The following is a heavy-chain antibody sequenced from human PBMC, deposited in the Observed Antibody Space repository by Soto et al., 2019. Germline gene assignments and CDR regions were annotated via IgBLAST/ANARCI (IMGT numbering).Heavy chain of an antibody. CDR2: IYYSGST. V-gene: IGHV4-61*01. CDR1: GGSVSSGSYY. J-gene: IGHJ5*02. D-gene: IGHD2-15*01. CDR3: ARDHSDWFDP. Sequence: QVQLQESGPGLVKPSETLSLTCTVSGGSVSSGSYYWSWIRQPPGKGLEWIGYIYYSGSTNYNPSRKSRVTISVDTSKNQFSLKLSSVTAADTAVYYCARDHSDWFDPWGQGTLVTVSS.